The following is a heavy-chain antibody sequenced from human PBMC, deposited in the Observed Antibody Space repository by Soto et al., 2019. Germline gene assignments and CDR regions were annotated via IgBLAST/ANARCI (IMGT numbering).Heavy chain of an antibody. Sequence: ASVKVSCKASGYTFTSYDINWVRQATGQGLEWMGWMNPNSGNTGYAQKFQGRVTMTRNTSISTAYMELSSLRSEDTAVYYCARDYGGNLGYYYYGMVVWGQGTTVTVSS. J-gene: IGHJ6*02. CDR1: GYTFTSYD. D-gene: IGHD4-17*01. CDR2: MNPNSGNT. CDR3: ARDYGGNLGYYYYGMVV. V-gene: IGHV1-8*01.